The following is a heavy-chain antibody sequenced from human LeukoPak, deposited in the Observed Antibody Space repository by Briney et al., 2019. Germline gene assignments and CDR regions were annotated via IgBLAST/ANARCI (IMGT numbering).Heavy chain of an antibody. CDR3: ARGQYHLQIYYYYYMDV. Sequence: EASVKVSCKASGYTFTSYDINWVRQATGQGLEWMGWMNPNSGNTGYAQKFQGRVTMTRNTSISTAYMELSSLRSEDTAVYYCARGQYHLQIYYYYYMDVWGKGTTVTISS. V-gene: IGHV1-8*01. D-gene: IGHD2-2*01. CDR1: GYTFTSYD. CDR2: MNPNSGNT. J-gene: IGHJ6*03.